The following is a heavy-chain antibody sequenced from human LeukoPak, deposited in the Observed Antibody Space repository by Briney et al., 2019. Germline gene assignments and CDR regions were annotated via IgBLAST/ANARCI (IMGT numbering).Heavy chain of an antibody. CDR3: ARGAGYYDSSGYSPLHFDY. CDR2: IYYSGST. CDR1: GGSISSGDYY. V-gene: IGHV4-30-4*01. D-gene: IGHD3-22*01. Sequence: SETLSLTCTVSGGSISSGDYYWSWIRQPPGKGLEWIVYIYYSGSTYYNPSLKSRVTISVDTSKNQFSLKLSSVTAADTAVYYCARGAGYYDSSGYSPLHFDYWGQGTLVTVSS. J-gene: IGHJ4*02.